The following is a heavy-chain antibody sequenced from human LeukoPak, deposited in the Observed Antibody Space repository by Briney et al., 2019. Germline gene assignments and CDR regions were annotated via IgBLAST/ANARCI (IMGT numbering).Heavy chain of an antibody. J-gene: IGHJ5*02. CDR1: DGSITGYY. Sequence: SETLSLTCTVSDGSITGYYWSWIRQSPGKGLEWIGYIFDSGSTNYNPSLQSRVTISVDTSKNYFSLKLRSVTAADTAVYYCARAGLRGVMINWFDPWGQGTLVTVSS. D-gene: IGHD3-10*01. CDR3: ARAGLRGVMINWFDP. CDR2: IFDSGST. V-gene: IGHV4-59*12.